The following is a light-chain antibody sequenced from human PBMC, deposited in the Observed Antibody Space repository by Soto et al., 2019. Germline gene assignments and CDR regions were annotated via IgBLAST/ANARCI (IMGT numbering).Light chain of an antibody. J-gene: IGKJ2*01. CDR2: WAS. V-gene: IGKV4-1*01. Sequence: DIVLTQSPDSLAVSLGERATINCKSSQSVLYSTNNKNSLDWYQQKPGQPPKLLIYWASTRESGVPDRFSGSGSGTDFTLTISSLQAEDVAVYYCQQYYDTPYTFGQGTRLEI. CDR3: QQYYDTPYT. CDR1: QSVLYSTNNKNS.